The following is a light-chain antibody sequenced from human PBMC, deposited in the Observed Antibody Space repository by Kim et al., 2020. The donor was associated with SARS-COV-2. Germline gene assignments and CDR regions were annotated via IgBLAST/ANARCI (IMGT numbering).Light chain of an antibody. CDR1: SLRSYY. J-gene: IGLJ3*02. V-gene: IGLV3-19*01. Sequence: SSSLPPSPSVSVALGTTGRNTCQGDSLRSYYASWYQQKPGEAPVLVSYGKNNRPSGNPEGFAGSSSGETASLTINGAQAEDEADYYWTSRDSSGNQWVFG. CDR2: GKN. CDR3: TSRDSSGNQWV.